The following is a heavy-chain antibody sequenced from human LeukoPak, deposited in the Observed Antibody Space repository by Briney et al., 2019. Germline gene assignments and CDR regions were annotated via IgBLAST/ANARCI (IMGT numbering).Heavy chain of an antibody. CDR2: IYSGGST. CDR3: ASPTYYYDSSGYLPLGY. D-gene: IGHD3-22*01. V-gene: IGHV3-53*01. Sequence: GGSLRLSCAASGFTVSSNYMSWVRQAPGKGLEWVSVIYSGGSTYYADSVKGRFTISRDNSKNTPYLQMNSLRAEDTAVYYCASPTYYYDSSGYLPLGYWGQGTLVTVSS. J-gene: IGHJ4*02. CDR1: GFTVSSNY.